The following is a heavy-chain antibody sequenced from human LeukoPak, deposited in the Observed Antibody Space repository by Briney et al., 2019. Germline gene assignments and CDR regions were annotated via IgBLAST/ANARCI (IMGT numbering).Heavy chain of an antibody. CDR2: IYPSDSDT. D-gene: IGHD5-18*01. CDR3: ARHAYGYGY. CDR1: GYSFTSYW. V-gene: IGHV5-51*01. Sequence: GDSLKISCEASGYSFTSYWIGWVRQMPGKGLEWMGIIYPSDSDTRYSPSFQGQVTISVDKSIRTAYLRWSSLKASDTAIYYCARHAYGYGYWGQGTLVTVSS. J-gene: IGHJ4*02.